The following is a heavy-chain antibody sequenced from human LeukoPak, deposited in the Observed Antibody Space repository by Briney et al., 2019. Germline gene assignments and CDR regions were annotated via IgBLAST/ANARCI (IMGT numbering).Heavy chain of an antibody. CDR1: GFTFSSYA. D-gene: IGHD3-10*01. J-gene: IGHJ6*03. V-gene: IGHV3-23*01. CDR3: ARSVVRGVNTPYYYYYYMDV. CDR2: ISGSGGST. Sequence: GGSLRLSCAASGFTFSSYAMSWVRQAPGKGLEWVSAISGSGGSTYYADSVKGRFTISRDNSKNTLYLQMNSLRAEDTAVYYCARSVVRGVNTPYYYYYYMDVWGKGTTVTVSS.